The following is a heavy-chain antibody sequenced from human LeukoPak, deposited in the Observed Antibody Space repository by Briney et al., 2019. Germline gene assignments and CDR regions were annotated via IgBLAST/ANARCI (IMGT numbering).Heavy chain of an antibody. CDR2: ISWNSGSI. Sequence: GGSLRLSCAASGFTFSSYWMSWVRQAPGKGLEWVSGISWNSGSIGYADSVKGRFTISRDNAKNSLYLQMNSLRAEDTALYYCAKADYWGQGTLVTVSS. J-gene: IGHJ4*02. V-gene: IGHV3-9*01. CDR1: GFTFSSYW. CDR3: AKADY.